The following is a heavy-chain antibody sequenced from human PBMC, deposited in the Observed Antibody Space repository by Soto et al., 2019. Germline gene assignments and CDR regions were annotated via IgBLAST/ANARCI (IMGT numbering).Heavy chain of an antibody. J-gene: IGHJ4*02. CDR1: GFTFTRYS. Sequence: PGGSLRLSCAASGFTFTRYSMNWVRQAPGKGLEWVSSISSTNNYIYSGDSMKGRFTISRDNAKNSLYLEMNSLRAEDTAVYYCARESEDLPSNFDYWGQGTLVTVSS. CDR3: ARESEDLPSNFDY. CDR2: ISSTNNYI. V-gene: IGHV3-21*06.